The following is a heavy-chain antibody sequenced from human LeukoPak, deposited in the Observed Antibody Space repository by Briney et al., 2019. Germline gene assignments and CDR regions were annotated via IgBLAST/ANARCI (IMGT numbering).Heavy chain of an antibody. CDR1: GVSISSYY. CDR2: IYTSGST. J-gene: IGHJ4*02. Sequence: SETLSLTCTVSGVSISSYYWSWIRQPAGKGLEWIGRIYTSGSTNYNPSLKSRVTISVDTSKNQFSLKLSSVTAADTAVYYCARPRARYDVTSFDYWGQGTLVTVSS. V-gene: IGHV4-4*07. CDR3: ARPRARYDVTSFDY. D-gene: IGHD1-26*01.